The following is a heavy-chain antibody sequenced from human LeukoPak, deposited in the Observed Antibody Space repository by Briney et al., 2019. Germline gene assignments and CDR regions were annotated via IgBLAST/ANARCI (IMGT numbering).Heavy chain of an antibody. Sequence: ASVKVSCKASGDTFTGYYIHWVRQAPGQGLEWMGWINPNSGGTNYAQKFQGRVTMTRDTSIRTAYMELSRLRFDDTAVYYCARERYGSGSYHDYWGQGTLVTVSS. D-gene: IGHD3-10*01. CDR3: ARERYGSGSYHDY. CDR2: INPNSGGT. CDR1: GDTFTGYY. J-gene: IGHJ4*02. V-gene: IGHV1-2*02.